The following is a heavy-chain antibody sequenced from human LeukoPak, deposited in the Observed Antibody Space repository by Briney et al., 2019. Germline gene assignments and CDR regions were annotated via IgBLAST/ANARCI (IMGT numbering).Heavy chain of an antibody. V-gene: IGHV3-21*01. CDR3: ARDGRGIAAAGFYFDY. J-gene: IGHJ4*02. CDR1: GFPFISYS. D-gene: IGHD6-13*01. Sequence: GSLILSCAASGFPFISYSMNGARQAPGKGLEWVSSISSSSSYIYYADSVKGRFTISRDNAKNSLYLQMNSLRAEDTAVYYCARDGRGIAAAGFYFDYWGQGTLVTVSS. CDR2: ISSSSSYI.